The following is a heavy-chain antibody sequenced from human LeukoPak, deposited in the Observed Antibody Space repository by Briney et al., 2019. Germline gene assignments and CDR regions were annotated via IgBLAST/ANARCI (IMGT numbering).Heavy chain of an antibody. CDR2: TRNKANSYTT. J-gene: IGHJ4*02. Sequence: GGSLRLSCAASGFTFSDHYMDWVRQAPGKGLEWVGRTRNKANSYTTEYAASVKGRFTISRDDSKNSQYLQMNSLKTEDTAVYYCARPSFSTSSGNPSDYWGQGTLVTVSS. V-gene: IGHV3-72*01. D-gene: IGHD3-10*01. CDR3: ARPSFSTSSGNPSDY. CDR1: GFTFSDHY.